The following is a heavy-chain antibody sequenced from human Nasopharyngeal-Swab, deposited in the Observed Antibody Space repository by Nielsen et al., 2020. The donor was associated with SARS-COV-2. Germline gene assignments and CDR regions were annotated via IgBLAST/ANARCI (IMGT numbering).Heavy chain of an antibody. CDR3: AKDFNQYNSGWYDG. Sequence: GESLQISWAASGFTFDDYAMHWVRQAPGKGLEWVSVTSGDGTNTYYADSVRGRFTISRDNSKNSLCLQMNSLRTEDTALYYCAKDFNQYNSGWYDGWGKGTTVTVSS. D-gene: IGHD6-19*01. CDR1: GFTFDDYA. V-gene: IGHV3-43*02. CDR2: TSGDGTNT. J-gene: IGHJ6*04.